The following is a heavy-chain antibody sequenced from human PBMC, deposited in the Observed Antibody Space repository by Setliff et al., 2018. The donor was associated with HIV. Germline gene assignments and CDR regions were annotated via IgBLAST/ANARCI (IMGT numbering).Heavy chain of an antibody. D-gene: IGHD1-26*01. CDR2: IIPIFGTA. V-gene: IGHV1-69*13. CDR3: ARDLMGARDYYGMDV. Sequence: GASVKVSCKASGGTFSDYAISWVRQAPGQGLEWMGGIIPIFGTANYAQKFLGRVTITADESTSTAYMELSSLRSEDTAVYYCARDLMGARDYYGMDVWGQGTTVTVSS. CDR1: GGTFSDYA. J-gene: IGHJ6*02.